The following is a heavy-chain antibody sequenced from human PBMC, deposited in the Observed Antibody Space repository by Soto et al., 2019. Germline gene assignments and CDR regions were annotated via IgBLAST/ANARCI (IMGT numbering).Heavy chain of an antibody. J-gene: IGHJ6*02. CDR1: GFTFSSYE. CDR2: ITSSGRTI. Sequence: SLRLSCAASGFTFSSYEMNWVRQAPGKGLEWVSYITSSGRTIYYADSVKGRFTISRDNAKNSLYLQMNSLSAEDTAVYYCAREYSSSWVGDYYYGMDVWGQGTTVTVSS. D-gene: IGHD6-13*01. V-gene: IGHV3-48*03. CDR3: AREYSSSWVGDYYYGMDV.